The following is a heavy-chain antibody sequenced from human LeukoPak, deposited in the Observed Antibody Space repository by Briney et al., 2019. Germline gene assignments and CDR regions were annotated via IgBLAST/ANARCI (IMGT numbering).Heavy chain of an antibody. Sequence: PGGSLRLSCAAFGFTFNNYWMSWVRQAPGKGLEWVANINQDGSGKHYVDSVKGRFTISRDNAKNSLYLQMNSLRAEDTAVYFCASPGSGFGELFLYYYYMDVWGKGTTVTVSS. D-gene: IGHD3-10*01. J-gene: IGHJ6*03. CDR2: INQDGSGK. CDR3: ASPGSGFGELFLYYYYMDV. V-gene: IGHV3-7*01. CDR1: GFTFNNYW.